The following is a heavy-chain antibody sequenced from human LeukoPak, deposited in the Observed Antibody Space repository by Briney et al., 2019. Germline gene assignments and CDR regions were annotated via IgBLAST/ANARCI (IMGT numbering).Heavy chain of an antibody. CDR3: ARERLELRRWFDP. Sequence: PSETLSLTCTVSGGSISSSSYYWGWIRQPPGKGLEWIGSIYYSGSTYYNPSLKSRVTISVDTSKNQFPLKLSSATAADTAVYYCARERLELRRWFDPWGQGTLVTVSS. V-gene: IGHV4-39*02. CDR2: IYYSGST. J-gene: IGHJ5*02. CDR1: GGSISSSSYY. D-gene: IGHD1-7*01.